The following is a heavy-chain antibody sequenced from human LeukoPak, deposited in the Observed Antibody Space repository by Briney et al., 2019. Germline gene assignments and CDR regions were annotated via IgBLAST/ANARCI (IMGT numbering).Heavy chain of an antibody. D-gene: IGHD3-22*01. V-gene: IGHV3-21*01. CDR1: GFTFSNYW. CDR2: ISSSSSYI. Sequence: GGSLRFSCAASGFTFSNYWMSWVRQAPGKGLEWVSSISSSSSYIYYADLVKGRFTISRDNAKNSLYLQMNSLRAEDTAVYYCARDPYYYNSSGYYPPFDYWGQGTLVTVSS. CDR3: ARDPYYYNSSGYYPPFDY. J-gene: IGHJ4*02.